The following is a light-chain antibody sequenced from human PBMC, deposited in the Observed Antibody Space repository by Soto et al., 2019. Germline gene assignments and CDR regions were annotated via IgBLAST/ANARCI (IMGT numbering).Light chain of an antibody. J-gene: IGKJ5*01. CDR1: QSVRSER. V-gene: IGKV3-20*01. CDR2: DAS. CDR3: QQYDVSPIT. Sequence: EIVLTQSPATLSLSPVERCTLSCMGGQSVRSERLAWYQHKRGQAPRLVIFDASSRATGIPERFSGSGSGTDFTLTITRLEPEDFAVYFCQQYDVSPITFGLGTRLEIK.